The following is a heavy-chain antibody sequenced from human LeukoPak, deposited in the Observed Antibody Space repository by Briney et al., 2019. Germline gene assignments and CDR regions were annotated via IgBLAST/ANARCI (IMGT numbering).Heavy chain of an antibody. J-gene: IGHJ4*02. CDR2: INSDGSST. CDR3: ARDPSLKEYCSSTSCYFR. CDR1: GFTFSSYW. V-gene: IGHV3-74*01. Sequence: PGGSLRLSCAASGFTFSSYWMHWVRQASGKGLVWVSRINSDGSSTSYADSVKGRFTISRDNAKNTLYLQMNSLRAEDTAVYYCARDPSLKEYCSSTSCYFRWGQGTLVTVSS. D-gene: IGHD2-2*01.